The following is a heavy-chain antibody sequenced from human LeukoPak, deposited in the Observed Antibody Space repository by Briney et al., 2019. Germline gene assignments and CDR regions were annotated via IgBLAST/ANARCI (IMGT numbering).Heavy chain of an antibody. CDR3: ARVGYAGWVDY. CDR1: GGSISSSSYY. D-gene: IGHD1-1*01. CDR2: IYYSGST. Sequence: KPSETLSLTCTVSGGSISSSSYYWGWIRQPPGKGLEWIGSIYYSGSTYYNPSLKSRVTISVDTSKNQFSLKLSSVTAADTAVYYCARVGYAGWVDYWGQGTLVTVSS. V-gene: IGHV4-39*07. J-gene: IGHJ4*02.